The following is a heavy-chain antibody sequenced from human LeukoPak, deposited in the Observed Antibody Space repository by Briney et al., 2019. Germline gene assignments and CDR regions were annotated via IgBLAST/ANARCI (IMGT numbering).Heavy chain of an antibody. Sequence: PSETLSLTCTVSAGSISSHYWSWIRQPPGKGLEWIGDVFYSGNTNYNPSLKSRVTIAVDTSENQFSMWPNSVTAADAAVYYCARLNPDYGSRAYYYYMDVWGKGTTVTVSS. J-gene: IGHJ6*03. D-gene: IGHD4-17*01. CDR2: VFYSGNT. V-gene: IGHV4-59*08. CDR3: ARLNPDYGSRAYYYYMDV. CDR1: AGSISSHY.